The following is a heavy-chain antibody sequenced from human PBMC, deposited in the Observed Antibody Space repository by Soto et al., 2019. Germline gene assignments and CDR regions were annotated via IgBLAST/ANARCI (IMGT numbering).Heavy chain of an antibody. CDR2: TYYRGST. CDR1: GGSINIANYS. D-gene: IGHD4-17*01. Sequence: QVRLEESGQGRLKPSQTLSLISSASGGSINIANYSWSWIRHHPENAWGWMGYTYYRGSTRYNPSLKTRATMSIDTSKNQFSLRLSSVTAADTAVYFCARDGDYGGSRGGIDVWGRGTTVTVAS. CDR3: ARDGDYGGSRGGIDV. V-gene: IGHV4-31*02. J-gene: IGHJ6*02.